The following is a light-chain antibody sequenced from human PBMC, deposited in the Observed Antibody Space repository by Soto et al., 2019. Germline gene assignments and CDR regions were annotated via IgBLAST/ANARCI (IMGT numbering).Light chain of an antibody. V-gene: IGKV1-5*01. CDR2: DAS. CDR1: QSISSW. Sequence: DIQMTQSPSTLSASVGDRVTITCRASQSISSWLAWYQQKPGKAPKLLIYDASSLESGVPSRFSGSGSGTEFTLTISSLQPDDFATYYCQQYNSSSSWTFGQGTKVEIK. CDR3: QQYNSSSSWT. J-gene: IGKJ1*01.